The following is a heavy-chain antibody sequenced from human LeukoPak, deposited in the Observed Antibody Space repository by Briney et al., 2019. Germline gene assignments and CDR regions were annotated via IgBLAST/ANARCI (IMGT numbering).Heavy chain of an antibody. D-gene: IGHD3-9*01. CDR3: ARESHYDILTGYYTRENAFDI. V-gene: IGHV4-39*02. CDR2: IYYSGST. Sequence: SETLSLACSVSGDSISTSSYYWGWIRQPPGKGLEWIGTIYYSGSTYYNPSLTSRVTISVDTSKNQFSLKLSSVTAADTAVYYCARESHYDILTGYYTRENAFDIWGQGTMVTVSS. CDR1: GDSISTSSYY. J-gene: IGHJ3*02.